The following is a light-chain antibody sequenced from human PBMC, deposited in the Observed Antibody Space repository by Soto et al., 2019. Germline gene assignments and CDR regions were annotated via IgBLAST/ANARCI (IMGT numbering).Light chain of an antibody. CDR1: NIGHNN. J-gene: IGLJ1*01. Sequence: SYELTQPPSVSVAPGKTATITCGGNNIGHNNVYWYQQKPGQAPVVVISFDSDRPSGIPERFSGSNSGNTATLTISRVEAGDEADYYCQVWHSGSDHYVFGSGTKVTVL. CDR2: FDS. CDR3: QVWHSGSDHYV. V-gene: IGLV3-21*04.